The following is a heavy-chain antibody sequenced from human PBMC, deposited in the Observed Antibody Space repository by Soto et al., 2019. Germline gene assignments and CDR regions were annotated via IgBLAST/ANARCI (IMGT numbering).Heavy chain of an antibody. CDR3: AKDMLQWLVVGHDAFDL. V-gene: IGHV3-23*01. CDR2: ISGSGDTT. D-gene: IGHD6-19*01. Sequence: HPGGSLRLSCAASGFPFSTYAMSWVRQAPGKGLEWVSLISGSGDTTYYADSVKGRFTISRDNAKNTLYLQMNSLRAEDTAAYYCAKDMLQWLVVGHDAFDLWRQGTMVTVSS. CDR1: GFPFSTYA. J-gene: IGHJ3*01.